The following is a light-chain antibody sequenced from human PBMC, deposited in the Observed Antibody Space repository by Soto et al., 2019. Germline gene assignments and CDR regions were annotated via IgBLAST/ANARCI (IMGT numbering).Light chain of an antibody. CDR3: QEYGSSRT. V-gene: IGKV3-20*01. Sequence: EIVLTQSPGTLSLSPGESATLSCRASQSVSSSSYLAWYQQKPGQAPRLLIYGASSRATGIPDRFSGSGSGTYFTITSGILEPEDAAVYYCQEYGSSRTFGQGTKVEIK. CDR2: GAS. CDR1: QSVSSSSY. J-gene: IGKJ1*01.